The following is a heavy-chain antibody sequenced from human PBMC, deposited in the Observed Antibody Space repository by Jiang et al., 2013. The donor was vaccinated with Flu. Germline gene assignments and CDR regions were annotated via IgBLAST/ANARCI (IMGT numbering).Heavy chain of an antibody. CDR3: ARDPQEIARGDWFDP. Sequence: KVSCKASGYTFTSYAMNWVRQAPGQGLEWMGWINTNTGNPTYAQGFTGRFVFSLDTSVSTAYLQISSLKAEDTAVYYCARDPQEIARGDWFDPWGQGTLVTVSS. V-gene: IGHV7-4-1*02. CDR1: GYTFTSYA. CDR2: INTNTGNP. D-gene: IGHD6-13*01. J-gene: IGHJ5*02.